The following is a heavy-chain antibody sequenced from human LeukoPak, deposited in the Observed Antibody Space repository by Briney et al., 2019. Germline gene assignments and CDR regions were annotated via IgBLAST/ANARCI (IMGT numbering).Heavy chain of an antibody. V-gene: IGHV4-59*01. Sequence: SETLSLTCTVSGGFISGYYWSWLRQPPGKGLEWIGYISDSGSPDYNPSLKSRVAISVDTSKNQVSLKLSSVTAADTAVYYCAREGKLTGYFGGLGFNYWGQGILVTVSS. CDR1: GGFISGYY. J-gene: IGHJ4*02. D-gene: IGHD6-19*01. CDR2: ISDSGSP. CDR3: AREGKLTGYFGGLGFNY.